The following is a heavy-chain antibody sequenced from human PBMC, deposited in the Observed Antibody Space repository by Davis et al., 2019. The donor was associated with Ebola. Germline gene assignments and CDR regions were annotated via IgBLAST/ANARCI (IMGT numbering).Heavy chain of an antibody. CDR2: IYYSGST. J-gene: IGHJ5*02. CDR1: GGSISSGGYY. D-gene: IGHD3-3*01. CDR3: ARVTGRITIFGVATNWFDP. Sequence: MPSETLSLTCTVSGGSISSGGYYWSWIRQHPGKGLEWIGYIYYSGSTYYNPSLKSRVTISVDTSKNQFSLKLSSVTAADTAVYYCARVTGRITIFGVATNWFDPWGQGTLVTVSS. V-gene: IGHV4-31*03.